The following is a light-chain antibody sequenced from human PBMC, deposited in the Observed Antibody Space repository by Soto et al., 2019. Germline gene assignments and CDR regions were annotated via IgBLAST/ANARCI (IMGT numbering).Light chain of an antibody. CDR1: SSNIGAGYD. V-gene: IGLV1-40*01. CDR3: QTYDGSLSGLV. J-gene: IGLJ2*01. CDR2: GTI. Sequence: QSVLTQPPSVSGAPGQRVTISCAGSSSNIGAGYDVHWYQHLPGTVPKLLMFGTINRPSGVPDRFSGSKSGTSASLAITGLQAEDEADYYCQTYDGSLSGLVFGGGTKLTVL.